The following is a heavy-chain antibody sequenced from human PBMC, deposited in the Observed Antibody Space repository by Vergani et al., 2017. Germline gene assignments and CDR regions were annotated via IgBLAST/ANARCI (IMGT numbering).Heavy chain of an antibody. CDR3: ARDPEYGAYDY. CDR1: GFTFNKNW. J-gene: IGHJ4*02. CDR2: INDNGKTK. D-gene: IGHD4/OR15-4a*01. V-gene: IGHV3-7*03. Sequence: EVQLVESGGGLVQPGGSLRLSCAASGFTFNKNWMTWVRQAPGKRLETVANINDNGKTKKYVESVKGRFTISRDNAKRSLYLQMNSLRAEDTGIYYCARDPEYGAYDYWGQGTRVTVSS.